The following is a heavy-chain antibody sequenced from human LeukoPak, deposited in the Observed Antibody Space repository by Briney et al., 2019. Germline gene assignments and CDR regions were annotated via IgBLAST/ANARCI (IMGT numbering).Heavy chain of an antibody. V-gene: IGHV4-59*10. CDR2: IYTSGNT. J-gene: IGHJ6*03. Sequence: SETLSLTCAVYGGSFSGYYWNWIRQPAGRGLEWIGRIYTSGNTNYNPSLRSRVSMSLATSKNQFSLRLTCVTAADTAVYYCARGLDDFSETQGEYYHFLDVWGKGTTVIVSS. CDR3: ARGLDDFSETQGEYYHFLDV. D-gene: IGHD3-3*01. CDR1: GGSFSGYY.